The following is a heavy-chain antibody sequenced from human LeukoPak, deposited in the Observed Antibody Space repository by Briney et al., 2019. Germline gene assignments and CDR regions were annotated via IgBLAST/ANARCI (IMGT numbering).Heavy chain of an antibody. V-gene: IGHV4-4*09. J-gene: IGHJ6*03. CDR2: IYTSGST. CDR3: ARHGYYYYYMDV. CDR1: GGSISSYY. Sequence: SETLSLTCTVSGGSISSYYWSWIRQPPGKGLEGIGYIYTSGSTNYNPSLKSRVTISVDTSKNQFSLKLSSVTAADTPVYYCARHGYYYYYMDVWGKGTTVTVSS.